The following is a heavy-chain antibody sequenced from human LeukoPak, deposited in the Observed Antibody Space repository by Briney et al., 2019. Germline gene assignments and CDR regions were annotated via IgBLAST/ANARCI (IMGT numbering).Heavy chain of an antibody. CDR2: IWYDGSNK. D-gene: IGHD1-14*01. CDR1: GFTFSSYG. CDR3: ASVSTGDSFDY. V-gene: IGHV3-33*01. Sequence: GGSLRLSCAASGFTFSSYGMHWVRQAPGKGLEWVAVIWYDGSNKYYADSVKGRFTISRDNSKNTLYLQMNSLRAEDTAVYYCASVSTGDSFDYWGQGTLVTVSS. J-gene: IGHJ4*02.